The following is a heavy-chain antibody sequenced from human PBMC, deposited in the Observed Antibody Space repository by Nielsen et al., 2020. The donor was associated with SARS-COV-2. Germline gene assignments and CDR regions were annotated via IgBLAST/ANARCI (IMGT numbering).Heavy chain of an antibody. Sequence: GESLKISCTASGFTFDDYGMNWVRQVPGKGLEWVSGINWRGSATRYADSVKGRFTVSRDNAKNTLYLQMNDLRAEDTAVYYCARLWDDGYYFDTGPYDYWGQGTLVTVSS. CDR3: ARLWDDGYYFDTGPYDY. CDR2: INWRGSAT. J-gene: IGHJ4*02. CDR1: GFTFDDYG. V-gene: IGHV3-20*04. D-gene: IGHD3-22*01.